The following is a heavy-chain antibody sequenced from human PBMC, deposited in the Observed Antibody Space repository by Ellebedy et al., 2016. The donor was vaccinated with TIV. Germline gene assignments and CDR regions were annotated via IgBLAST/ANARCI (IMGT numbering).Heavy chain of an antibody. V-gene: IGHV3-30*02. CDR1: GFTFSSYG. D-gene: IGHD2-15*01. Sequence: GESLKISCAASGFTFSSYGMHWVRQAPGKGLEWVAFIRYDGSNKYYADSVKGRFTISRDNSKNTLYLQMNSLRAEDTAVYYCAKDRCSGGSCQYFEYWGQGTLVTVSS. CDR3: AKDRCSGGSCQYFEY. J-gene: IGHJ4*02. CDR2: IRYDGSNK.